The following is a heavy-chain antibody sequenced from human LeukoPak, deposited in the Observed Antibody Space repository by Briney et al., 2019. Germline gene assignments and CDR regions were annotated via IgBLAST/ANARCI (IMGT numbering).Heavy chain of an antibody. J-gene: IGHJ4*02. CDR3: ARGGRITGTTSLFDY. D-gene: IGHD1-20*01. CDR1: GGSFSGYY. CDR2: INHSGST. V-gene: IGHV4-34*01. Sequence: PSETLSLTCAVYGGSFSGYYWSWIRQPPGKGREWIGEINHSGSTNYNPSLKSRVTISVDTSKNQFSLKLSSVTAADTAVYYCARGGRITGTTSLFDYWGQGTLVTVSS.